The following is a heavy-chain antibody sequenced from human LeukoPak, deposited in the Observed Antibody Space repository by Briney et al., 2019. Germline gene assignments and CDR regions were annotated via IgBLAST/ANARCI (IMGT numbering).Heavy chain of an antibody. J-gene: IGHJ6*02. CDR3: AKQYGSGTEYYYYGMDV. V-gene: IGHV3-74*01. CDR1: GFTFSSYW. D-gene: IGHD3-10*01. CDR2: IDTDGSST. Sequence: GGSLRLSCAASGFTFSSYWMHWVRQAPGKGLVWVSRIDTDGSSTVYADSVKGRFTISRDNAKNTLYLQMNSLRAEDTAVYYCAKQYGSGTEYYYYGMDVWGQGTTVTVSS.